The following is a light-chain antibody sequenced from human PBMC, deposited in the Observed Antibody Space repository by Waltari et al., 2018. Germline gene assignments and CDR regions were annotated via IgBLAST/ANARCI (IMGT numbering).Light chain of an antibody. CDR3: QQYDRWPLT. Sequence: VVLTQSPATLSLSPGERATLSCRASQGVSKFLACFQQKPGQSPRLLVYDVSTRATGIPSRFSGSGPGPEFILTINSLEPEDFAVYYCQQYDRWPLTFGGGTKLEIK. J-gene: IGKJ4*01. V-gene: IGKV3D-11*01. CDR1: QGVSKF. CDR2: DVS.